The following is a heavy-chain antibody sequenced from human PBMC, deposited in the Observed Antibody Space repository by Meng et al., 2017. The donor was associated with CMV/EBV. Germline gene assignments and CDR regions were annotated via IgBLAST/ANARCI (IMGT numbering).Heavy chain of an antibody. D-gene: IGHD2-2*01. CDR1: GYTFTSYG. CDR2: ISAYNGNT. V-gene: IGHV1-18*01. J-gene: IGHJ6*02. CDR3: ASPGYCSSTSCYHYGMDV. Sequence: ASVKVSCKASGYTFTSYGISWVRQAPGQGLEWMGWISAYNGNTNYAQKLPGRVTMTTDTSTSTAYMELRSLRSDDTAVYYCASPGYCSSTSCYHYGMDVWGQGTTVTVSS.